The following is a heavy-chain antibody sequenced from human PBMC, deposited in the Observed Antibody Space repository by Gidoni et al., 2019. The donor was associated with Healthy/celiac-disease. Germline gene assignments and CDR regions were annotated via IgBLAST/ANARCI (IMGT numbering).Heavy chain of an antibody. CDR1: GYTFSSYG. J-gene: IGHJ4*02. CDR2: ISPFNGNT. CDR3: ARGSDFWSGRDLDY. Sequence: QVQLVQSGVEVKKPGASVQVSCKASGYTFSSYGITWVRQAPGQGLEWMAWISPFNGNTDYAQKFQGRVTMTTDISTSTAYMDLRSLRSDDTAVYYCARGSDFWSGRDLDYWGQGTLVTVSS. D-gene: IGHD3-3*01. V-gene: IGHV1-18*01.